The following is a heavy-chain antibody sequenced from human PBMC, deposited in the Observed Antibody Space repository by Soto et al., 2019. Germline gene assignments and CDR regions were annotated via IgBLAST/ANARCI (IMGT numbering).Heavy chain of an antibody. D-gene: IGHD3-10*01. Sequence: QAQLVESGGGVVQPGRSLRLSCAASGFTFSNYGMHWVRQAPGKGLEWVAVISYDGSTKYYEDSVKGRFTISRDNSKNTLYLQMNSQRAEDTAVYYCAKSKQGSGRYGMDVWGQGTTVTVSS. V-gene: IGHV3-30*18. J-gene: IGHJ6*02. CDR1: GFTFSNYG. CDR3: AKSKQGSGRYGMDV. CDR2: ISYDGSTK.